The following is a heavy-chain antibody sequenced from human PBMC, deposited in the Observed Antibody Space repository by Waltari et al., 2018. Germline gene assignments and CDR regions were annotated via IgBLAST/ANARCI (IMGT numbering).Heavy chain of an antibody. CDR2: IKEDGSER. V-gene: IGHV3-7*01. CDR3: SVSLNS. J-gene: IGHJ4*02. Sequence: VQLVESGGGLVQPGGSLRLSCAASGFTFSNFWMDWVRQAPGKGLEWVANIKEDGSERHYIDSVKGRFTISRDNAKNLLYLEMNSLRAGDTAVYYCSVSLNSWGQGTLVTVSS. CDR1: GFTFSNFW.